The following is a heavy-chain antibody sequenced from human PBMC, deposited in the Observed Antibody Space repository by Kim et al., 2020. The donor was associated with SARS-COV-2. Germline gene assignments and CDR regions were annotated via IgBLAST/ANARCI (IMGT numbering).Heavy chain of an antibody. CDR2: IYYSGST. J-gene: IGHJ4*02. V-gene: IGHV4-59*01. D-gene: IGHD5-12*01. CDR3: ARVHSRRDGYRLFDY. CDR1: GGSISSYY. Sequence: SETLSLTCTVSGGSISSYYWSWIRQPPGKGLEWIGYIYYSGSTNYNPSLKSRVTISVDTSKNQFSLKLSSVTAADTAVYYCARVHSRRDGYRLFDYWGQGTRVTGSS.